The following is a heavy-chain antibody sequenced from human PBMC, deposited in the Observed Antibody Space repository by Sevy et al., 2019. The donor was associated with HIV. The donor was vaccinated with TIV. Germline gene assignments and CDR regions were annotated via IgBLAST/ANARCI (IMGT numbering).Heavy chain of an antibody. CDR2: MKQDGSEK. CDR3: VRGGVGGYSYSLDS. Sequence: GGSLRLSCAASGFTFSTYWMSWVRQAPGKGLEWVATMKQDGSEKDYVDSVKGRFTISRDNAKNSQYLQMNSLRGEDTAVYYCVRGGVGGYSYSLDSWGQGTLVTVSS. CDR1: GFTFSTYW. D-gene: IGHD5-18*01. J-gene: IGHJ4*02. V-gene: IGHV3-7*01.